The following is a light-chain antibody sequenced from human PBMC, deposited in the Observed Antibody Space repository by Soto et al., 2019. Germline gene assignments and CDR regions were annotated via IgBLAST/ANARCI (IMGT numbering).Light chain of an antibody. Sequence: EIVLTQSPATLSLSPGERATLSCRASQSINRHLAWYRQKRGQAPRLLIYDASNRATAIPARFSGSGSGTDFTLTISSLEPEDFGVYYCQQRSNWPPVTFGGGTKVDI. CDR3: QQRSNWPPVT. CDR2: DAS. V-gene: IGKV3-11*01. CDR1: QSINRH. J-gene: IGKJ4*01.